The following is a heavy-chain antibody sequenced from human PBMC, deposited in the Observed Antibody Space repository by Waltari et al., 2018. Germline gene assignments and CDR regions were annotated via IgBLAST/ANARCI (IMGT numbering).Heavy chain of an antibody. CDR1: GFTFSSYS. J-gene: IGHJ4*02. D-gene: IGHD3-9*01. CDR2: ISSSSSTI. V-gene: IGHV3-48*01. CDR3: ARGLRYFADY. Sequence: EVQLVESGGGLVQPGGSLRLTCPSLGFTFSSYSMHWVRQAPGKGLEWVSYISSSSSTIYYADSVKGRFTISRDNAKNSLYLQMNSLRAEDTAVYYCARGLRYFADYWGQGTLVTVSS.